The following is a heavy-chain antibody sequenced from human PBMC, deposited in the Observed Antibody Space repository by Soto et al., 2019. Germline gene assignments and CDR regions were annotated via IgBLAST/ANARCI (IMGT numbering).Heavy chain of an antibody. Sequence: QVQLVESGGGVVQPGRSLRLSCAASGLTFSTYVMHWVRQAPGKGLEWVATIWYDGSNKYYADSVKGRFTISRDNSKNTLDLQMNSLRAEDTAVYYCARDGDQMSSSWEVGYWGQGTLVTVSS. CDR2: IWYDGSNK. J-gene: IGHJ4*02. D-gene: IGHD2-21*01. CDR3: ARDGDQMSSSWEVGY. CDR1: GLTFSTYV. V-gene: IGHV3-33*01.